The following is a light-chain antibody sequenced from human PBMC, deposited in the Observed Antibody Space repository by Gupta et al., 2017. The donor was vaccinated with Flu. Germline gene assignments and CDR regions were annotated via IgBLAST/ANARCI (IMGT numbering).Light chain of an antibody. CDR1: QGISSY. CDR3: QQVNSYPYT. Sequence: TITCRASQGISSYLGWYQQKPGKAPKLLIYAASNLQSGVPSRFSGSGSGRQFTLTIRSLQPEDFATYFCQQVNSYPYTFGQGTKLEIK. CDR2: AAS. J-gene: IGKJ2*01. V-gene: IGKV1-9*01.